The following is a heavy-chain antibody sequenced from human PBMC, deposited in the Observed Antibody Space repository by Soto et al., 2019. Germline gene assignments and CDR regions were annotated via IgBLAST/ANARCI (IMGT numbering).Heavy chain of an antibody. CDR3: ARDLLVITPVLSYYGMDV. V-gene: IGHV1-46*03. J-gene: IGHJ6*02. D-gene: IGHD3-22*01. CDR1: GYTFTSYY. Sequence: QVQLVQSGAEVKKPGASVKVSCKASGYTFTSYYMHWVRQAPGQGLEWMGIINPSGGSTSYAQKFQGRVTMTRDTSSSTVYMELSSLRSEDAALYYCARDLLVITPVLSYYGMDVWGQGTTVTVSS. CDR2: INPSGGST.